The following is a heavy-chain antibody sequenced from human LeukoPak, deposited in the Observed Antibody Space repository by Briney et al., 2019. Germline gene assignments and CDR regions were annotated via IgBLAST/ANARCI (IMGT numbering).Heavy chain of an antibody. V-gene: IGHV3-23*01. J-gene: IGHJ4*02. D-gene: IGHD2-2*01. CDR2: ISGRDSST. CDR1: DCTISSYA. Sequence: GGSLRLSCAASDCTISSYAMGWVRQAPGQGLEWVSAISGRDSSTYYADSVKGRFTISRDDSKNTLYLQMNSLRAEDTALYYCARVGPPSVVTMTFDFWGQGTLVTVSS. CDR3: ARVGPPSVVTMTFDF.